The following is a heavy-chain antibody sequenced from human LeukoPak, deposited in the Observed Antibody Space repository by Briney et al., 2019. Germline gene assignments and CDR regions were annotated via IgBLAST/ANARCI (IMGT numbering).Heavy chain of an antibody. V-gene: IGHV3-21*01. Sequence: GGSLRLSCAASGFTFSSYAMSWVRQAPGKGLEWVSSISSSSSYIYYADSVKGRFTISRDNAKNSLYLQMNSLRAEDTAVYYCARGRYGDGNYGMDVWGQGTTVTVSS. J-gene: IGHJ6*02. CDR3: ARGRYGDGNYGMDV. CDR1: GFTFSSYA. D-gene: IGHD3-10*01. CDR2: ISSSSSYI.